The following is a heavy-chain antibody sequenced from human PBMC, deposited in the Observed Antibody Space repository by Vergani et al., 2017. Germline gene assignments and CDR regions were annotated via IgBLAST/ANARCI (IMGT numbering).Heavy chain of an antibody. CDR2: VEDSGYF. CDR1: GGPLSGYY. CDR3: AGSIVSRNPPDYFDN. D-gene: IGHD1-14*01. V-gene: IGHV4-59*01. Sequence: QVQLQESGPGMVRPSETLSLTCTVSGGPLSGYYWNWIRQTPGEGLEWIGYVEDSGYFNSNPSLKTRVSMSSDTSNNQFSLMLSSVTVADTAVYYCAGSIVSRNPPDYFDNWGQGTLVTVSS. J-gene: IGHJ4*02.